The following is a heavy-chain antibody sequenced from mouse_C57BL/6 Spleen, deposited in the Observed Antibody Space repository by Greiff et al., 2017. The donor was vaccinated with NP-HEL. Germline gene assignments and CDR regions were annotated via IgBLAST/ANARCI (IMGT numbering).Heavy chain of an antibody. CDR3: ASVDYAYAMDD. J-gene: IGHJ4*01. D-gene: IGHD2-4*01. CDR2: INPNNGGT. CDR1: GYTFTDYY. Sequence: EVQLQQSGPELVKPGASVKISCKASGYTFTDYYMNWVKQSHGKSLEWIGDINPNNGGTSYNQKFKGKATLTVDKSSSTAYMELRSLTSEDSAVYYCASVDYAYAMDDWGQGTSVTVSS. V-gene: IGHV1-26*01.